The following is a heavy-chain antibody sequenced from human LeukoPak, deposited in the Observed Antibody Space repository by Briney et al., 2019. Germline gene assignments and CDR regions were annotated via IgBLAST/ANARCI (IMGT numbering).Heavy chain of an antibody. J-gene: IGHJ3*02. Sequence: SVKVSCKASGGTFSSYAISWVRQAPGQGLEWMGGIIPIFGTANYAQKFQGRVTITADESTSTAYMELSSLRSEDTAVYYRAREGGNDSSGSGAFDIWGQGTMVTVSS. CDR1: GGTFSSYA. D-gene: IGHD3-22*01. CDR2: IIPIFGTA. CDR3: AREGGNDSSGSGAFDI. V-gene: IGHV1-69*13.